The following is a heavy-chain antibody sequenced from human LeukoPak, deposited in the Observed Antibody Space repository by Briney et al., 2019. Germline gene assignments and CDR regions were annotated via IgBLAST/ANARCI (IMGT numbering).Heavy chain of an antibody. J-gene: IGHJ5*02. V-gene: IGHV4-4*08. CDR2: ISNGNT. D-gene: IGHD5-18*01. CDR1: GGSISTYY. CDR3: ARDKAHSYGRYFDP. Sequence: SETLSHTCSVAGGSISTYYWNWIRQTPGKGLEWIGHISNGNTDYNPSLKSRVTISVDTSKNQFSLRLTSVTAADTAVYYCARDKAHSYGRYFDPWGQGALVIVSS.